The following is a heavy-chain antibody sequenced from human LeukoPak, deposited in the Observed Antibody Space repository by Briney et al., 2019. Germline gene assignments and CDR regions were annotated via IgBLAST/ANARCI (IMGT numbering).Heavy chain of an antibody. D-gene: IGHD2-2*01. Sequence: GASVKVSCKASGYTFTGYYMHWVRQVPGQGLEWMGWINPNSGGTNYAQKFQGRVTMTRDTSISTAYMELSRLRSDDTAVYYCARDHYCSSTSCYDYWGQGTLVTVSS. CDR2: INPNSGGT. J-gene: IGHJ4*02. V-gene: IGHV1-2*02. CDR3: ARDHYCSSTSCYDY. CDR1: GYTFTGYY.